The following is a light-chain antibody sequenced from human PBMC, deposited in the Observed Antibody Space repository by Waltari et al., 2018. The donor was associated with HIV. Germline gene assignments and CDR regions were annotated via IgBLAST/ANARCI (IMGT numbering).Light chain of an antibody. J-gene: IGKJ1*01. CDR2: WCS. CDR1: QNLLFNNSNY. Sequence: DIVMTQSPDSLSVSLGERATIECKSTQNLLFNNSNYLAWYQQKPGQPPKLLTYWCSVRESGVPDRFSASGSRAAFTLTISSLQAEDVAVYYCQQYFQIPWTFGQGTWVEVK. CDR3: QQYFQIPWT. V-gene: IGKV4-1*01.